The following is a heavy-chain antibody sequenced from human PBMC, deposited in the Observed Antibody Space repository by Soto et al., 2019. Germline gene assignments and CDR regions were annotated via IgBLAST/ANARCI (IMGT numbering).Heavy chain of an antibody. CDR1: GFTFSSYS. CDR2: ISISSSTI. D-gene: IGHD3-22*01. Sequence: EVQLVESGGGLVQPGGSLRLSCVASGFTFSSYSMNWVRQAPGKGLEWLSYISISSSTIYYADSVKGRFTISRDNAKNSLYLQMNSLRAEDTAVYYCARGAYYYDSSGLSYWGQGTLVTVSS. J-gene: IGHJ4*02. CDR3: ARGAYYYDSSGLSY. V-gene: IGHV3-48*01.